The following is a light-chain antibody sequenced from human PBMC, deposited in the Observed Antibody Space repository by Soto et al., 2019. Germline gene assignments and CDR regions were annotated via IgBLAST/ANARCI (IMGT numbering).Light chain of an antibody. CDR2: GAS. CDR3: QQYGSSPGT. Sequence: EIVLTQSPGTLSLSPGERASLSCRASQSVSSNSLAWYHHKPGQAPRLLIYGASSRATGIPDRFSGSGSVTDFTLTISRLEPEDFAVYYCQQYGSSPGTFGKGTKLEIK. J-gene: IGKJ2*01. CDR1: QSVSSNS. V-gene: IGKV3-20*01.